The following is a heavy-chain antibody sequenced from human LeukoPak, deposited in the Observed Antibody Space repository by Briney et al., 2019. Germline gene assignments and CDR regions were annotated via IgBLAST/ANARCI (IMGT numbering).Heavy chain of an antibody. V-gene: IGHV3-53*01. CDR2: IYSGGST. D-gene: IGHD3-22*01. J-gene: IGHJ4*02. CDR3: ARDGGHYYDSSGYYDY. CDR1: GFTFSSYS. Sequence: GGSLRLSCAASGFTFSSYSMLWVRQAPGKGLEWVSVIYSGGSTYYADSVKGRFTISRDNSKNTLYLQMNSLRAEDTAVYYCARDGGHYYDSSGYYDYWGQGTLVTVSS.